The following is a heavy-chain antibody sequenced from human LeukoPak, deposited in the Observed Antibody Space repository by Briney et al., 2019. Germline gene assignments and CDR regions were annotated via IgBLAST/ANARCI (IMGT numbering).Heavy chain of an antibody. CDR2: ISSSSSYI. J-gene: IGHJ4*02. V-gene: IGHV3-21*01. Sequence: GGSLRLSCAASGFTFSSYSMNWVRQAPGKGLEWVSSISSSSSYIYYADSMKGRFTISRDNAKKSLYLQMNSLRAEDTAVYYCARGTLSRFDYWGQGTLVTVSS. CDR1: GFTFSSYS. CDR3: ARGTLSRFDY.